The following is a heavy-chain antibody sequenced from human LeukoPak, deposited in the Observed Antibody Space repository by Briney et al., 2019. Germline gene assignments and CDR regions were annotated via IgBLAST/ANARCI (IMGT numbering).Heavy chain of an antibody. D-gene: IGHD6-13*01. CDR3: AANRYSSSWYVGVY. V-gene: IGHV4-59*08. J-gene: IGHJ4*02. CDR2: IYYSGST. CDR1: GGSISSYY. Sequence: SETLSLTCTVSGGSISSYYWSWIRQPPGKGLKWIGYIYYSGSTNYNPSLKSRVTISVDTSKNQFSLKLSSVTAADTAVYYCAANRYSSSWYVGVYWGQGTLVTVSS.